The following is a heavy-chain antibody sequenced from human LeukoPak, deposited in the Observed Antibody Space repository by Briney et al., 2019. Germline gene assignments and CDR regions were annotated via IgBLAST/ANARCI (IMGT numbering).Heavy chain of an antibody. CDR2: IYYSGST. J-gene: IGHJ4*02. D-gene: IGHD5-24*01. CDR3: ARVATLGYFDY. V-gene: IGHV4-39*07. Sequence: SETLSLTCSVSGGSISSYYWGWIRQPPGKGLEWIGSIYYSGSTYYNPSLKSRVTISVDTSKNQFSLKLSSVTAADTAVYYCARVATLGYFDYWGQGTLVTVSS. CDR1: GGSISSYY.